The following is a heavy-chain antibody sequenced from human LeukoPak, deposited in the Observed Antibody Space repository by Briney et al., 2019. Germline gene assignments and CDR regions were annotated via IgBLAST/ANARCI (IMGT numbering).Heavy chain of an antibody. CDR1: GFTFSSYA. CDR3: ARDQGATLVRGVTPYLDY. Sequence: GGSLRLSCAASGFTFSSYAMHWVRQAPGKGLEWVSIISYDGSDEKFADSVKGRFTISRDNSKNMVFLQMSSLRAEDTAVYYCARDQGATLVRGVTPYLDYWGQGTLVSVSS. CDR2: ISYDGSDE. J-gene: IGHJ4*02. D-gene: IGHD3-10*01. V-gene: IGHV3-30*04.